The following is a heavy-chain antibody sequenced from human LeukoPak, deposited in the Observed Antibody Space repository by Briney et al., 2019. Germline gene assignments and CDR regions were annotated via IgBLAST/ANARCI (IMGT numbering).Heavy chain of an antibody. Sequence: GASVKVSCKASGYTFTGYYTHWVRQAPGQGLEWMGWINPNSGGTNYAQKFQGRVTMTRDTSISTAYMELSRLRSDDTAVYYCARELRYFDWLRWFDPWGQGTLVTVSS. CDR2: INPNSGGT. D-gene: IGHD3-9*01. CDR3: ARELRYFDWLRWFDP. V-gene: IGHV1-2*02. CDR1: GYTFTGYY. J-gene: IGHJ5*02.